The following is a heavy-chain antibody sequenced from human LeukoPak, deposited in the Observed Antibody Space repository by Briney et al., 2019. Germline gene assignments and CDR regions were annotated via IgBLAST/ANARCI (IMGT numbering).Heavy chain of an antibody. Sequence: PGGSLRPSCAASSFSFNFYNMNWVRQAPGKGLEWVSYISNTGTAMYYADSVKGRFSISRDNARNSLYLQMNSLRAEDTAIYYCARARGYSYGPDLDYWGQGTLVTVSS. CDR3: ARARGYSYGPDLDY. V-gene: IGHV3-48*04. D-gene: IGHD5-18*01. CDR2: ISNTGTAM. J-gene: IGHJ4*02. CDR1: SFSFNFYN.